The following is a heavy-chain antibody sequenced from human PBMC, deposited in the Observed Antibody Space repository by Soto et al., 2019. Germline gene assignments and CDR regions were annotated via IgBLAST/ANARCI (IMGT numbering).Heavy chain of an antibody. CDR1: GFTFSSYS. CDR3: ARKDFWSAYRDWLAP. Sequence: EVQLVQSGGGLVKPGGSLRLSCVASGFTFSSYSMNWVRQAPGEGLEWVSSITGSGTYMLYADSEKGRFSISRDNAKNSVYLQTNSPRTADTAVYYCARKDFWSAYRDWLAPWGQGTLVTVSS. V-gene: IGHV3-21*06. D-gene: IGHD3-3*01. J-gene: IGHJ5*02. CDR2: ITGSGTYM.